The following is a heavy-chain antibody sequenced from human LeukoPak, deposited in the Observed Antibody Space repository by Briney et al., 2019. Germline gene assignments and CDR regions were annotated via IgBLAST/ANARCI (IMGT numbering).Heavy chain of an antibody. D-gene: IGHD2-15*01. CDR3: ARGLRSFCSGGSCYSDWFDS. V-gene: IGHV4-34*01. J-gene: IGHJ5*01. Sequence: PSETLSLTCAVYGGAFRDYYWSWIRQSPGKGLEWVGEITDSGSTNYKSSLKSRVTVSVETSKNQFSLKVSSVPAADTAVYYCARGLRSFCSGGSCYSDWFDSWGQGTLVTVSS. CDR2: ITDSGST. CDR1: GGAFRDYY.